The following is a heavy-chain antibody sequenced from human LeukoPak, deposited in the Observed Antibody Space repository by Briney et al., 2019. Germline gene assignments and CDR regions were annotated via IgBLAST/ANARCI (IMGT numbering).Heavy chain of an antibody. Sequence: GASVKVSCKASGYTFTGYYMHWVRQAPGQGLEWMGWINPNSGGTNYAQKFQGRVTMTRDTSISTAYMELSRLRSDDTAVYYCARGSIESGSYYYYFDYWGQGTLVTVSS. CDR2: INPNSGGT. J-gene: IGHJ4*02. CDR3: ARGSIESGSYYYYFDY. D-gene: IGHD1-26*01. CDR1: GYTFTGYY. V-gene: IGHV1-2*02.